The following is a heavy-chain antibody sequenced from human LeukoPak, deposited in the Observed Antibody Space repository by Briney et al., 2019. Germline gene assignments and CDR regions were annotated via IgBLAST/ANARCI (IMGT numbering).Heavy chain of an antibody. V-gene: IGHV3-11*01. Sequence: GGSLRLSCAATGFTFSDYYMSWIRQAPGKGLEWVSYISSSGNTIYYADSVKGRFTISRDNAKNSLYLQMNSLRAEDTAVYYCARGLSGSYRTIDYWGQGTLVTVSS. CDR1: GFTFSDYY. CDR3: ARGLSGSYRTIDY. J-gene: IGHJ4*02. CDR2: ISSSGNTI. D-gene: IGHD1-26*01.